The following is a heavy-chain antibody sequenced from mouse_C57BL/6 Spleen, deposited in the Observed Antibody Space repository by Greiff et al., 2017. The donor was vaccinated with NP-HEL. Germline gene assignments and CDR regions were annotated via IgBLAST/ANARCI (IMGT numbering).Heavy chain of an antibody. CDR1: GYTFTSYG. CDR3: AREEAFNFAY. V-gene: IGHV1-81*01. CDR2: IYPRSGNT. J-gene: IGHJ3*01. Sequence: QLQQSGAELARPGASVKLSCKASGYTFTSYGISWVKQRTGQGLEWIGEIYPRSGNTYYNEKFKGKATLTADKSSSTAYMELRSLTSEDSAVYFCAREEAFNFAYWGQGTLVTVSA.